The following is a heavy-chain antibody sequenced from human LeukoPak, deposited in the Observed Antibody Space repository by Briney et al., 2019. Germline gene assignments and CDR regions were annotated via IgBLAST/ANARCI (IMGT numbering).Heavy chain of an antibody. CDR2: INHSGST. Sequence: SETLSLTCAVYGGSFSGYYWSWIRQPPGKGLEWIGEINHSGSTNYNPSLKSRVTISVDTSKNQFSLQLNSVTPEDTAVYYCARRRIVGATTYYFDYWGQGTLVTVSS. CDR1: GGSFSGYY. V-gene: IGHV4-34*01. CDR3: ARRRIVGATTYYFDY. J-gene: IGHJ4*02. D-gene: IGHD1-26*01.